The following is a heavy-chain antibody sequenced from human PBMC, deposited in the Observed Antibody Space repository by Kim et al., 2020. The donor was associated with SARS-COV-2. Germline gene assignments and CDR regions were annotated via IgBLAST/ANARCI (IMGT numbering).Heavy chain of an antibody. D-gene: IGHD2-8*01. CDR1: GGIFTNYP. CDR3: ARRCLGLSCPKGVSLDS. J-gene: IGHJ4*02. V-gene: IGHV1-69*10. Sequence: SVKVSCKASGGIFTNYPISWLRRAPGQGLEWMGRITPMLDVANYAQRFQGRVTITADKSTSTAYMELGSLTSDDTAVYYCARRCLGLSCPKGVSLDSWSQGTLVTVS. CDR2: ITPMLDVA.